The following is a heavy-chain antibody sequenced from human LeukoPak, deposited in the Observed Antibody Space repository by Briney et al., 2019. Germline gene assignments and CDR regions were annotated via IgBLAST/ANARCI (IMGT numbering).Heavy chain of an antibody. Sequence: GGSLRLSCAASGFTFSSYGMHWVRQAPGKGLEWVAVIWYDGSNKYYADSVKGRFTISRDSSKNTLYLQMNSLRAEDTAVYYCAATDSSSWYPGYGMDVWGQGTTVTVSS. CDR3: AATDSSSWYPGYGMDV. D-gene: IGHD6-13*01. CDR2: IWYDGSNK. CDR1: GFTFSSYG. J-gene: IGHJ6*02. V-gene: IGHV3-33*01.